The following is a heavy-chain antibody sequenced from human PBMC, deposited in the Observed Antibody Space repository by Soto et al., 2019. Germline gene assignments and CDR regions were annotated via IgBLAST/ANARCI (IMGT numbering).Heavy chain of an antibody. D-gene: IGHD1-26*01. V-gene: IGHV1-18*01. CDR3: ARESIVGAPTFYYYYGMDV. J-gene: IGHJ6*02. CDR1: GYTFTSYG. Sequence: QVQLVQSGAEVKKPGASVKVSCKASGYTFTSYGISWVRQAPGQGLEWMGWISAYNGNTNYAQELQGRVTMTTDTSTSTAYMELRSLRSDDTAVYYCARESIVGAPTFYYYYGMDVWGQGTTVTVSS. CDR2: ISAYNGNT.